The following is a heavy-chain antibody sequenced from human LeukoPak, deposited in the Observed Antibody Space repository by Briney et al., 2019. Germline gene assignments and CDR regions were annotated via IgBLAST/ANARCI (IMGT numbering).Heavy chain of an antibody. CDR1: GGSISSGGHY. Sequence: SQTLSLTCIVAGGSISSGGHYWNWIRQHPGKGLEWIGYIYYNGSSYYNPSLKSRVSISVDTSKNHFSLNLSSVTAADTAIYYCARGSNYDILTGFPYYGLDVWGQGTTVTVSS. D-gene: IGHD3-9*01. CDR3: ARGSNYDILTGFPYYGLDV. V-gene: IGHV4-31*03. J-gene: IGHJ6*02. CDR2: IYYNGSS.